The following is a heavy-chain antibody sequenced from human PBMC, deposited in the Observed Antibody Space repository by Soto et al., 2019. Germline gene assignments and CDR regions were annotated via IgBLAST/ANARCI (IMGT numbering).Heavy chain of an antibody. CDR2: INAGNGNT. J-gene: IGHJ4*02. D-gene: IGHD5-12*01. Sequence: QVQLVQSGAEVKKPGASVKVSCKASGYTFTSYAMHWVRQAPGQRLEWMGWINAGNGNTKYSQKFQGIVTITRDTSASTAYMELSSLRSEDTAVYYCARGVGLYSGYDYWGQGTLVTVSS. V-gene: IGHV1-3*01. CDR1: GYTFTSYA. CDR3: ARGVGLYSGYDY.